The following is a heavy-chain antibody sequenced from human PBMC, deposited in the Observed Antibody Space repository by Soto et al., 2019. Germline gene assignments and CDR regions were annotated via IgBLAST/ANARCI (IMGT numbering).Heavy chain of an antibody. D-gene: IGHD3-22*01. V-gene: IGHV3-30*18. Sequence: SLRLSCAASGFTFSSYGMHWVRQAPGKGLEWVAVISYDGSNKYYADSVKGRFTISRDNSKNTLYLQMNSLRAEDTAVYYCAKDLWNYYDSSGYSYFDYWGQGTLVTVSS. CDR1: GFTFSSYG. J-gene: IGHJ4*02. CDR2: ISYDGSNK. CDR3: AKDLWNYYDSSGYSYFDY.